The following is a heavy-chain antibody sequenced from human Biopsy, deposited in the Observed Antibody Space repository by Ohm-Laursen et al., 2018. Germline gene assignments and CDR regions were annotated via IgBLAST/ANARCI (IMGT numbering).Heavy chain of an antibody. CDR1: DGSISNIINY. J-gene: IGHJ4*02. V-gene: IGHV4-39*01. CDR2: IYHTGIT. Sequence: GTLSLTCTVTDGSISNIINYWGWIRQPLGKGLEWLGSIYHTGITDYNPSLKSRVTISIDTSNNQFSLKLSSLTAADTAVYYCARHSFGSGRDFWGQGTLVTVSS. D-gene: IGHD3-10*01. CDR3: ARHSFGSGRDF.